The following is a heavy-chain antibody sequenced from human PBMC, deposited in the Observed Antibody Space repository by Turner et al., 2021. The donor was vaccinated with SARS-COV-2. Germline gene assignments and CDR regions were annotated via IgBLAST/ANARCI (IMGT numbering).Heavy chain of an antibody. V-gene: IGHV1-69*06. CDR3: AEVPSDIAAAGWSLYCQH. CDR2: IIPSFGTA. Sequence: QVQLVRSGAEVKKPGSSVTVSCAASGGTFSRYAISLVRQAPGQGLEWMGGIIPSFGTANYAQKFQGRVTITADKSTSTAYMELSSLRSEDTAVYDCAEVPSDIAAAGWSLYCQHWGQGTLVTVSS. J-gene: IGHJ1*01. D-gene: IGHD6-13*01. CDR1: GGTFSRYA.